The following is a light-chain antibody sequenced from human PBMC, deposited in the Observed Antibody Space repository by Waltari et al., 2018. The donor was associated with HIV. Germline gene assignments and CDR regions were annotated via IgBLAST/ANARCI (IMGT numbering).Light chain of an antibody. J-gene: IGKJ2*03. V-gene: IGKV1-NL1*01. CDR2: ATA. CDR3: QQYYSSPG. Sequence: DIQMTQSPPSLSASVGDRVTIPCRASQGISNSLAWYQQKPGKAPNLLLYATARLESGVPLRFSGSGSGTDYTLTISSLQPEDFATYYCQQYYSSPGFGQGTKLEI. CDR1: QGISNS.